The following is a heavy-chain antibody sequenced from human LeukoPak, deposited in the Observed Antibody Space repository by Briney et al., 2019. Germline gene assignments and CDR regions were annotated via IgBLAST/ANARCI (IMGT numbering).Heavy chain of an antibody. CDR2: ISGSGGST. CDR3: AKGYCSSTSCRGDY. V-gene: IGHV3-23*01. CDR1: GFTFSSYA. Sequence: PGGSLRLSCAASGFTFSSYAMSWVRQAPGKGLEWVSAISGSGGSTYYADSVKGRFTISRDNSKNTLYLQMNSLRAEDTAVYYCAKGYCSSTSCRGDYRGQGTLVTVSS. J-gene: IGHJ4*02. D-gene: IGHD2-2*01.